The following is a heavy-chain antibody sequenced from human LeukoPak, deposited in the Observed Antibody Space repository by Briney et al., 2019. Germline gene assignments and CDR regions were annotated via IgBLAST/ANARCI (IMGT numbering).Heavy chain of an antibody. D-gene: IGHD6-13*01. Sequence: GESLKISCKGSGYSFTSYWIGWVRQMPGKGLEWMGIIYPGDSDTRYSPSFEGQVTISADKPISTAYLQWSSLKASDTAMYYCARFPNIAAAGTGRKYFQHWGQGTLVTVSS. CDR1: GYSFTSYW. V-gene: IGHV5-51*04. J-gene: IGHJ1*01. CDR3: ARFPNIAAAGTGRKYFQH. CDR2: IYPGDSDT.